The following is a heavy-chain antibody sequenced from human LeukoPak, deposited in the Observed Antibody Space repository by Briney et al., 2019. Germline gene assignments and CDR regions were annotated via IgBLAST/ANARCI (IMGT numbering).Heavy chain of an antibody. Sequence: PGGSLRLSCAASGFTISNRDMNWVRQAPGKGLEWVSSISSSSTYVFHADSVKGRFTISRDNAKNSLYLQMNSLRAEDTAVYYCARDRNTYYDSSGYYPDAIDIWGQGTVVTVS. D-gene: IGHD3-22*01. J-gene: IGHJ3*02. CDR1: GFTISNRD. CDR3: ARDRNTYYDSSGYYPDAIDI. V-gene: IGHV3-21*01. CDR2: ISSSSTYV.